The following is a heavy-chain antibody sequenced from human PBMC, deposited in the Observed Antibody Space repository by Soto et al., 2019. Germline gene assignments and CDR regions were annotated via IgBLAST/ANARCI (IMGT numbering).Heavy chain of an antibody. CDR2: FDPEDGET. V-gene: IGHV1-24*01. CDR1: GYTLTELS. J-gene: IGHJ4*02. Sequence: ASVKVSCKVSGYTLTELSMHWVRQAPGKGLEWMGGFDPEDGETIYAQKFQGRVTMTEDTSTDTAYMELSSLRSEDTAAYYCATQTTRRYYSYHYLDYWGQGTLVTVSS. CDR3: ATQTTRRYYSYHYLDY. D-gene: IGHD1-26*01.